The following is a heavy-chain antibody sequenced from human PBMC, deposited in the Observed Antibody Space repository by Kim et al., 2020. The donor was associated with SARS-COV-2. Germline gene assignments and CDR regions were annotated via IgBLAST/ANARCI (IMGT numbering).Heavy chain of an antibody. CDR1: GFTFGDYA. Sequence: GGSLRLSCTASGFTFGDYAMSWFRQAPGKGLEWVGFIRSKAYGGTTEYAASVKGRFTISRDDSKSIAYLQMNSLKTEDTAVYYCTAQARYSKSVYYYYGMDVWGQGTTVTVSS. J-gene: IGHJ6*02. CDR3: TAQARYSKSVYYYYGMDV. D-gene: IGHD2-15*01. CDR2: IRSKAYGGTT. V-gene: IGHV3-49*03.